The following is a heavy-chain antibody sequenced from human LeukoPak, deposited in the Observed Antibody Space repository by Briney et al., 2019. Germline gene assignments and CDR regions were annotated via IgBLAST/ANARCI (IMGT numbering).Heavy chain of an antibody. CDR1: GYTFTGYY. J-gene: IGHJ4*02. CDR3: ARDRDLWGYCSGGSCYALVY. D-gene: IGHD2-15*01. V-gene: IGHV1-2*02. CDR2: INPNSGGT. Sequence: ASVKVSCKASGYTFTGYYMHWVRQAPGQGLEWMGWINPNSGGTNYAQKFQGRVTMTRDTSISTAYMELSRLRSDDTAAYYCARDRDLWGYCSGGSCYALVYWGQGTLVTVSS.